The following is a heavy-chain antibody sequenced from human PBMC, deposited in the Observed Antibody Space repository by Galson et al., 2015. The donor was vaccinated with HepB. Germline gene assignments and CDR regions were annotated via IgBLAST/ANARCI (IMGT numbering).Heavy chain of an antibody. J-gene: IGHJ4*02. V-gene: IGHV4-59*01. Sequence: ETLSLTCSVSGGSISRYYWSWMRQPPGKGLEWVAYMYYTGSANYNPSLKSRVTISVDTSRNQFSLKLKSVTAADTAVYYCARGIDKDSAAVIDYWGQGTLVTVSS. CDR1: GGSISRYY. D-gene: IGHD6-13*01. CDR2: MYYTGSA. CDR3: ARGIDKDSAAVIDY.